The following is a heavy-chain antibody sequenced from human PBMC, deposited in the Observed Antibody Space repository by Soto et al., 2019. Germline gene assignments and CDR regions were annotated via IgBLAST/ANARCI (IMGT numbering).Heavy chain of an antibody. D-gene: IGHD6-6*01. CDR2: IYPGDSDT. CDR1: GYSFTSYW. Sequence: GESLKISCKGSGYSFTSYWIGWVRQMPGKGLEWMGIIYPGDSDTRYSPSFQGQVTISADKSISTAYLQWSSLKASDTAMYYCARHEVAAPQLDYYYYGMDVWGQGTTVTVSS. J-gene: IGHJ6*02. V-gene: IGHV5-51*01. CDR3: ARHEVAAPQLDYYYYGMDV.